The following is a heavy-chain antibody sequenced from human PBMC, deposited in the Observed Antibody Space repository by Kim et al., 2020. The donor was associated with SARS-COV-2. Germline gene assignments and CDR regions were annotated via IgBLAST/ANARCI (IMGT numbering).Heavy chain of an antibody. CDR2: IIPIFGTA. D-gene: IGHD2-15*01. Sequence: SVKVSCKASGGTFSSYAISWVRQAPGQGLEWMGGIIPIFGTANYAQKFQGRVTITADESTSTAYMELSSLRSEDTAVYYCAHLLGYCSGGSCRGFDYWGQGTLVTVSS. CDR3: AHLLGYCSGGSCRGFDY. J-gene: IGHJ4*02. V-gene: IGHV1-69*13. CDR1: GGTFSSYA.